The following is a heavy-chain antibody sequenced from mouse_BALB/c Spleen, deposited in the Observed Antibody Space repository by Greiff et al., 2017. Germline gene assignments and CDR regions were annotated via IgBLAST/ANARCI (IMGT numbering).Heavy chain of an antibody. V-gene: IGHV2-9-2*01. CDR3: VRGGGNYYAMDY. D-gene: IGHD2-1*01. CDR2: IWTGGGT. J-gene: IGHJ4*01. Sequence: QVQLKQSGPGLVAPSQSLSITCTVSGFSLTSYDISWIRQPPGKGLEWLGVIWTGGGTNYNSAFMSRLSISKDNSKSQVFLKMNSLQTDDTAIYYCVRGGGNYYAMDYWGQGTSVTVSS. CDR1: GFSLTSYD.